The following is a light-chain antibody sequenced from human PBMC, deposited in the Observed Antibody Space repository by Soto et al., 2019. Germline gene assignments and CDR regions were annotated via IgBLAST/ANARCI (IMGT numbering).Light chain of an antibody. Sequence: EIVLTQSPGTLSLSPGEGATLSCRASHSVSTSLAWYQQKPGQAPRLVIYDTSSRATGIPDRFSGSGFGTDFTLTISRLEPEDFAVYHCQQYVSLPLTFGGGTKVDIK. CDR3: QQYVSLPLT. CDR1: HSVSTS. CDR2: DTS. V-gene: IGKV3-20*01. J-gene: IGKJ4*01.